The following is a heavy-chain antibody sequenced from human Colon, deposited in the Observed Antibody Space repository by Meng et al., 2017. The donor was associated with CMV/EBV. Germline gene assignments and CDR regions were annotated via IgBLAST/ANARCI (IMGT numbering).Heavy chain of an antibody. J-gene: IGHJ6*02. D-gene: IGHD2-2*02. CDR3: ARGGCIGSNCYRNYYYYGMDV. CDR2: SGKKDNSYIT. V-gene: IGHV3-72*01. CDR1: GFTFSDHY. Sequence: GESLKISCAASGFTFSDHYVDWVRQAPGEGLQWIGRSGKKDNSYITEYAASVKGRFTISRDESKNSLYLQMNSLRTEDTGVYYCARGGCIGSNCYRNYYYYGMDVWGQGTTVTVSS.